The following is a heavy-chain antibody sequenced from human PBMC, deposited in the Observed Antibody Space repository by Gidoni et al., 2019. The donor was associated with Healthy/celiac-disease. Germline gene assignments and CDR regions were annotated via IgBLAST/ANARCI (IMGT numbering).Heavy chain of an antibody. D-gene: IGHD6-19*01. J-gene: IGHJ4*02. Sequence: QVQLVQSGAEEKKPGASVKVSCKASGYTFTSYDIKWVRQATGQGIEWMGWRNPNSGNTGYAQKFQGRVTMTRNTSISTAYMGLSSLRSEDTALYYCARIDSGWFSGIDYWGQGTLVTVSS. CDR2: RNPNSGNT. V-gene: IGHV1-8*01. CDR1: GYTFTSYD. CDR3: ARIDSGWFSGIDY.